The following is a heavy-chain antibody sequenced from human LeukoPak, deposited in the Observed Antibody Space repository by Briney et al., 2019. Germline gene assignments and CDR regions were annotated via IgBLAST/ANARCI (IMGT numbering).Heavy chain of an antibody. D-gene: IGHD5-18*01. CDR1: GGSISSGGYS. CDR2: IYHSGST. Sequence: PSETLSLTCAVSGGSISSGGYSWSWIRQPPGKGLEWTGYIYHSGSTYYNPSLKSRVTISVDRSKNQFSLKLSSVTAADTAVYYCARRGYSYGSDYWGQGTLVTVSS. V-gene: IGHV4-30-2*01. CDR3: ARRGYSYGSDY. J-gene: IGHJ4*02.